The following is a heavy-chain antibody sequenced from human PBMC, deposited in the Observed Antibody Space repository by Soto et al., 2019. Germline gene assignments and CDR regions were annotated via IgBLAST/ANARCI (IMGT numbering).Heavy chain of an antibody. J-gene: IGHJ3*02. Sequence: QMQLVQSGPEVKKPGTSVKVSCKASGFTFTSSAVQWVRQARGQRLEWIGWIVVGSANTNYAQKFQERVSITRNMFTTTAYMELSSVRSEDTAVYYCAAIPVVVVTVNHDAFDIWGQGTMVTVSS. CDR1: GFTFTSSA. D-gene: IGHD2-21*02. V-gene: IGHV1-58*01. CDR3: AAIPVVVVTVNHDAFDI. CDR2: IVVGSANT.